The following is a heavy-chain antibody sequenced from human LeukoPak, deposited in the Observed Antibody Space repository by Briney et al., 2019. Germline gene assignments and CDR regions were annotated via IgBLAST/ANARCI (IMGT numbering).Heavy chain of an antibody. Sequence: PSETLSLTCTVSGGSISSSSYYWGWIRQPPGKGLEWIGSIYYSGSTYYNPSLKSRVTISVDTSKNQFSLKLSSVTAADTAVYYCARDAPLVVVPAAMRYYYYGMDVWGQGTTVTVSS. J-gene: IGHJ6*02. CDR3: ARDAPLVVVPAAMRYYYYGMDV. D-gene: IGHD2-2*01. CDR2: IYYSGST. CDR1: GGSISSSSYY. V-gene: IGHV4-39*07.